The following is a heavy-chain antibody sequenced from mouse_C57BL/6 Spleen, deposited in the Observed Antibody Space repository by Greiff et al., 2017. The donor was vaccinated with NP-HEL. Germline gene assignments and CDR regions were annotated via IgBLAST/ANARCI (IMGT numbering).Heavy chain of an antibody. CDR2: IDPEDGDT. CDR3: TTRSGSSLHYFDY. V-gene: IGHV14-1*01. Sequence: VQLQQSGAELVRPGASVKLSCTASGFNFNDYYMHWVKQRPEQGLEWIGRIDPEDGDTEYAPKFQGKATMTADTSSNTAYLQLSSLTSEDTAVYYCTTRSGSSLHYFDYWGQGTTLTVSS. D-gene: IGHD1-1*01. CDR1: GFNFNDYY. J-gene: IGHJ2*01.